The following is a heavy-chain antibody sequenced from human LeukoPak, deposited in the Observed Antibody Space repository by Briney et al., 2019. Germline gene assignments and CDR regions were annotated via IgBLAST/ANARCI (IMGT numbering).Heavy chain of an antibody. Sequence: ASVKVSCKASGYTLTDHHLIWVRQAPGQGLEWMGWIRPNSGGIKYAQEFQGRVTMTRDTSISTAYMELTSLTSDDTAIYYCARDPVDGYSHYDFRGQGTLVTVSS. CDR3: ARDPVDGYSHYDF. CDR1: GYTLTDHH. CDR2: IRPNSGGI. J-gene: IGHJ4*02. V-gene: IGHV1-2*02. D-gene: IGHD5-24*01.